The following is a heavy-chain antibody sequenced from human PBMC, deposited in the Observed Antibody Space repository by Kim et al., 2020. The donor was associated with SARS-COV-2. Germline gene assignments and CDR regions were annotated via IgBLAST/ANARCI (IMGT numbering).Heavy chain of an antibody. CDR2: TYYRSKWNN. CDR3: ARGSDMASAGGAFDI. D-gene: IGHD6-13*01. CDR1: GDSVSRNSAA. J-gene: IGHJ3*02. V-gene: IGHV6-1*01. Sequence: SQTLSLTCAISGDSVSRNSAAWNWSRQSPSRGLEWLGRTYYRSKWNNNNALSVKSRITINADTSKNQFSLQLNSVTPEDTAVYYCARGSDMASAGGAFDIWGQGTMVTVSS.